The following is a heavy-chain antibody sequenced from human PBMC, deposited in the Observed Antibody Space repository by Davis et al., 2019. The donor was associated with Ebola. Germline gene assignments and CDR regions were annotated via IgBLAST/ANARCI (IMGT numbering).Heavy chain of an antibody. CDR1: GFTFSSYA. D-gene: IGHD3-9*01. Sequence: GESLKISCAASGFTFSSYAMSWVRQAPGKGLEWVSYISGTGTSTFYADSVKGRFTISRDNARDSLYLQMDSLRVEDTAIYYCARDAFSLSRYDTEDHWGQGTLVTVSS. CDR2: ISGTGTST. V-gene: IGHV3-48*04. CDR3: ARDAFSLSRYDTEDH. J-gene: IGHJ4*02.